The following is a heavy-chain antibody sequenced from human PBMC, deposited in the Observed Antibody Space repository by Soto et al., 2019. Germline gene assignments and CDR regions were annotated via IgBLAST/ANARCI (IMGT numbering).Heavy chain of an antibody. CDR1: GFTFSSYW. CDR3: ARDKVVGATHFDY. Sequence: GGSLRLSCVASGFTFSSYWMSWVRQAPGKGLEWVANIKQDGSEMYCVDSVKGRFTISRDNAKNSLYLQMNSLRVEDTAVYYCARDKVVGATHFDYWGQGALVTVSS. CDR2: IKQDGSEM. J-gene: IGHJ4*02. D-gene: IGHD1-26*01. V-gene: IGHV3-7*01.